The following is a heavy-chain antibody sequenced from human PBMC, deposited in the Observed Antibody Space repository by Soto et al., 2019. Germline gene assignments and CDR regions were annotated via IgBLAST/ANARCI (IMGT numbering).Heavy chain of an antibody. D-gene: IGHD6-13*01. V-gene: IGHV4-4*02. J-gene: IGHJ5*02. CDR1: GDSISSSNW. Sequence: LSLTCAVSGDSISSSNWWSWVRQPPGKGLEWIGEIYHSGSTNYNPSLKSRVTISVDKSKNQFSLKLSSVTAADTAVYYCARDPSSSWGREYNWFDPWGQGTLVTVSS. CDR2: IYHSGST. CDR3: ARDPSSSWGREYNWFDP.